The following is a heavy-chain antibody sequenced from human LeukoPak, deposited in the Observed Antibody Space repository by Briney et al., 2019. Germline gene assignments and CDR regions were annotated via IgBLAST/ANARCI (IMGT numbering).Heavy chain of an antibody. CDR1: GITFSSSA. Sequence: GGSLRLSCAASGITFSSSAMGWVRQAPGKGLEWLSTISGSGDNTYYADSVKGRFTISGDNSKNTLYLQMNSLRAEDTAVYYCAARPPIVVGGPFDYWGQGTLVTVSS. J-gene: IGHJ4*02. CDR3: AARPPIVVGGPFDY. V-gene: IGHV3-23*01. CDR2: ISGSGDNT. D-gene: IGHD3-22*01.